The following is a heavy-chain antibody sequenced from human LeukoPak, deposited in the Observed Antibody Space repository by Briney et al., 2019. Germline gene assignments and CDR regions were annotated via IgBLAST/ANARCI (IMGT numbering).Heavy chain of an antibody. V-gene: IGHV4-39*01. Sequence: SETLSLTCTVSGGSISSSSYYWGWIRQPPGKGLGWIGSIYYSGSTYYNSSLKSRLTISVDTSKNQFSLKLSSVTAADAAVYYCVRRDATVTTAFDYWGQGTLVTVSS. CDR3: VRRDATVTTAFDY. D-gene: IGHD4-17*01. CDR1: GGSISSSSYY. J-gene: IGHJ4*02. CDR2: IYYSGST.